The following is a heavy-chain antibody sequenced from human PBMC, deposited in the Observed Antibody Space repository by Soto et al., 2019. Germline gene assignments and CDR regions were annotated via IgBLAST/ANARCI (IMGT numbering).Heavy chain of an antibody. V-gene: IGHV2-5*02. CDR2: IYWDDDK. Sequence: QITLKESGPTLVKPTQTLTLTCTFSGFSLSTSGVGVGWIRQPPGKALEWLALIYWDDDKRYSPSLKSRLTITEDTSQNQVVLTMTNMDPVNTATYYCAHSGAVTRRHYFDYWGQGTLVTVSS. D-gene: IGHD4-17*01. CDR3: AHSGAVTRRHYFDY. J-gene: IGHJ4*02. CDR1: GFSLSTSGVG.